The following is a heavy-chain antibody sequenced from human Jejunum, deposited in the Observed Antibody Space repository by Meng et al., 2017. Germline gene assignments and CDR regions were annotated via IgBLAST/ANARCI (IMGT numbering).Heavy chain of an antibody. CDR1: GGTFGSYA. J-gene: IGHJ6*02. CDR2: IIPIFGTA. CDR3: ANKRGYSGYDYYYYGMDV. D-gene: IGHD5-12*01. Sequence: SVKVSCKASGGTFGSYAISWVRQAPGQGLEWMGGIIPIFGTANYAQKFQGRVTITTDESTSTAYMELSSLRSEDTAVYYCANKRGYSGYDYYYYGMDVWGQGTTVTVSS. V-gene: IGHV1-69*05.